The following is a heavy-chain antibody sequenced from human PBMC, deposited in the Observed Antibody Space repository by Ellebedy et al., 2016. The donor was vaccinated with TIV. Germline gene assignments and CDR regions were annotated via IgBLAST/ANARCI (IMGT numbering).Heavy chain of an antibody. Sequence: GGSLRLXCAASGFTFSSYAMSWVRQAPGKGLEWVSAISGSGGSTYYADSVKGRFTISRDNSKNTLYLQMNSLRAEDTAVYYCANYYEKRINSGDVRQHWGQGTLVTVSS. CDR2: ISGSGGST. J-gene: IGHJ1*01. V-gene: IGHV3-23*01. D-gene: IGHD3-16*01. CDR3: ANYYEKRINSGDVRQH. CDR1: GFTFSSYA.